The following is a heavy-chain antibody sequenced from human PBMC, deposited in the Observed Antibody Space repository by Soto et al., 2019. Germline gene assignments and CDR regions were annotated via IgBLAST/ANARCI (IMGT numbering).Heavy chain of an antibody. CDR1: GYTFTGYY. J-gene: IGHJ3*02. CDR2: INPNSGGT. CDR3: ARDHGVVTDAFDI. D-gene: IGHD3-16*02. Sequence: GASVKVSCKASGYTFTGYYMHWVRQAPGQGLEWMGWINPNSGGTNYAQKFQGWVTMTRDTSISTVYMELSGLRSDDTAVYYCARDHGVVTDAFDIWGQGTMVTVSS. V-gene: IGHV1-2*04.